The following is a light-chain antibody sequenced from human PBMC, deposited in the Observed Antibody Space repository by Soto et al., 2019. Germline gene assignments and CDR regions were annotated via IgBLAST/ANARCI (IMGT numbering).Light chain of an antibody. CDR2: RAS. CDR3: QRHNNWPIT. Sequence: ERVLMQSPATLSVSPGESAILSCRASQSVGSDLAWYQQKPGQAPRLLIYRASTRAPDTPDRFSGSGSGTEFTLTISSLRSEDIGVYSCQRHNNWPITFGQGTRLAIK. J-gene: IGKJ5*01. CDR1: QSVGSD. V-gene: IGKV3-15*01.